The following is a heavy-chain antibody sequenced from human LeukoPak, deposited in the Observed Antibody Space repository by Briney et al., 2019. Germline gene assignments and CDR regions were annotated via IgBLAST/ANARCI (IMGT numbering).Heavy chain of an antibody. CDR3: AKASSTTTVTGGFYGMDV. D-gene: IGHD4-17*01. CDR1: GFTSSNYA. Sequence: GGSLRLSCAASGFTSSNYAMSWVRQAPGKGLERVSAVSGSGGSTYYADSVKGRFTISRDNSKNTLYLQMNSLRVEDTAVYYCAKASSTTTVTGGFYGMDVWGQGTTVTVSS. J-gene: IGHJ6*02. V-gene: IGHV3-23*01. CDR2: VSGSGGST.